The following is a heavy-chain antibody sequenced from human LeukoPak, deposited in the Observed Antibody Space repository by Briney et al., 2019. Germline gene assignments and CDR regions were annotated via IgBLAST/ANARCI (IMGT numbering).Heavy chain of an antibody. Sequence: SETLSLTCTVSGGSISSGDYYWSWIRQPPGKGLEWIGYIYYSGSTYYNPSLKSRVSTSVDTSENQFSLKLSSVTAADTAVYYCARHPGDGDYGMDVWGKGTTVTVSS. V-gene: IGHV4-30-4*01. CDR1: GGSISSGDYY. D-gene: IGHD4-17*01. CDR2: IYYSGST. J-gene: IGHJ6*04. CDR3: ARHPGDGDYGMDV.